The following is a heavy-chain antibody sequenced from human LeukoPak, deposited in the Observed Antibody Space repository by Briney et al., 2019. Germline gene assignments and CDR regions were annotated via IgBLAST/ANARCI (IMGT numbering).Heavy chain of an antibody. CDR3: ARVRTSTNLNWFDP. CDR1: GGSIRTTNW. Sequence: PSGTLSLTCAVSGGSIRTTNWLNWVRQPPGKGLEWIGEIYHTGSTNYNPSLKSRVTISVDKSKNQFSLKLSSVTAADTAVYYCARVRTSTNLNWFDPWGQGTLVTVSS. J-gene: IGHJ5*02. CDR2: IYHTGST. D-gene: IGHD2-2*01. V-gene: IGHV4-4*02.